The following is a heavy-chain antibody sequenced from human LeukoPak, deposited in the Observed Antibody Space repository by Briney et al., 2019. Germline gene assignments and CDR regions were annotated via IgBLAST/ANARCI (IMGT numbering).Heavy chain of an antibody. CDR2: IIPIFGTA. CDR3: ASSYYYDSSGYYEGVDY. CDR1: GGTFSSYA. J-gene: IGHJ4*02. V-gene: IGHV1-69*05. D-gene: IGHD3-22*01. Sequence: GASVKVSCKASGGTFSSYAISWVRQATGQGLEWMGGIIPIFGTANYAQKFQGRVTITTDESTSTAYMELSSLRSEDTAVYYCASSYYYDSSGYYEGVDYWGQGTLVTVSS.